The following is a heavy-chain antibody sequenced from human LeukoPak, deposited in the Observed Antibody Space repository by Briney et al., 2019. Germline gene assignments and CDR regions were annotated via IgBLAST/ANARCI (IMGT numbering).Heavy chain of an antibody. J-gene: IGHJ3*02. D-gene: IGHD3-16*01. CDR3: ARHRPGDDYVWGSPFAPFDT. V-gene: IGHV4-39*01. Sequence: SETLSPTCTVSGGSMSSNSYYWGWIRQPPGKGLEWIGSIYHSGSTYYNPSLKRRVTISVDTSKNQFSLKLTSVTAADTAVYYCARHRPGDDYVWGSPFAPFDTWGQGTMVTVSS. CDR1: GGSMSSNSYY. CDR2: IYHSGST.